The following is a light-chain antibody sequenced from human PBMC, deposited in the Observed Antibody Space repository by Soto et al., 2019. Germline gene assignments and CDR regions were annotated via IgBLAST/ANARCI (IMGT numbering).Light chain of an antibody. CDR1: QSISGTF. CDR3: QQYYSSWT. CDR2: GAS. J-gene: IGKJ1*01. Sequence: EIVLTQSPGTLSLSPGERATLSCRASQSISGTFLAWYQHKPGQAPRVLIYGASRRATGIPDRFSGSVSGTDFTLTISRLEPEDFALYYCQQYYSSWTFGQGTKVEMK. V-gene: IGKV3-20*01.